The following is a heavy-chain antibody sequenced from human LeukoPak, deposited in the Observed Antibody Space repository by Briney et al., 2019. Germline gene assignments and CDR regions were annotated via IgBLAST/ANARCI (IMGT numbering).Heavy chain of an antibody. CDR2: VYYSGRT. Sequence: KPSEALSLTCTVSGDSVNSFYYWGWIRQPPGKGLEWIASVYYSGRTYTNPSLKSRVTISVDTSKNYFSLKLDSVTAADTAVYYCARQGSSGWSHFDHWGQGTLVTVSS. CDR1: GDSVNSFYY. J-gene: IGHJ4*02. V-gene: IGHV4-39*01. CDR3: ARQGSSGWSHFDH. D-gene: IGHD6-19*01.